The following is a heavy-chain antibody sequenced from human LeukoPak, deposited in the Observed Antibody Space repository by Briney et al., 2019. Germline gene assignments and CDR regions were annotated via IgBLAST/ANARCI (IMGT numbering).Heavy chain of an antibody. D-gene: IGHD2-2*01. V-gene: IGHV3-23*01. J-gene: IGHJ4*02. Sequence: GGSLRLSCAASGFTFSTYAMTWVPHAPGKGLEWVSVITGSGGTTYYADSVKGRFTISRGNSKNTLYLQMNSLRAEDTAVYYCAKDFCSSSSCYWDCWGRGTLVTVSS. CDR3: AKDFCSSSSCYWDC. CDR2: ITGSGGTT. CDR1: GFTFSTYA.